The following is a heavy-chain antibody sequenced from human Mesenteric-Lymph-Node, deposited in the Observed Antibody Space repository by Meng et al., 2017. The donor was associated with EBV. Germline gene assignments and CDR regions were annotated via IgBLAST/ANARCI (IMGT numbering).Heavy chain of an antibody. CDR3: ARVISADGRLDY. CDR1: GFTFSSYN. CDR2: ISSSSSYI. J-gene: IGHJ4*02. Sequence: VQLVESGXXLVKPGGSLRPSCAASGFTFSSYNMNWVRQAPGKGLEWVSSISSSSSYIYYADSVKGRFTISRDNAKNSLYLQMNSLRAEDTAVYYCARVISADGRLDYWGQGTLVTVSS. D-gene: IGHD3-10*01. V-gene: IGHV3-21*01.